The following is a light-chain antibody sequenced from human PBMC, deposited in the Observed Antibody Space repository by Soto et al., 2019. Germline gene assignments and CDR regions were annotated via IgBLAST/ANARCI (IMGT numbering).Light chain of an antibody. V-gene: IGKV1-6*01. Sequence: AIQMTQSPSSLSASVGXRVTITCRASQDIRGDLGWYQQKPGKAPKALIYGASNLQSGVPSRFSGSGFGTDFTLTISSLQPEDFATYYCLQDRNYPRTFGQGTKVESK. J-gene: IGKJ1*01. CDR3: LQDRNYPRT. CDR1: QDIRGD. CDR2: GAS.